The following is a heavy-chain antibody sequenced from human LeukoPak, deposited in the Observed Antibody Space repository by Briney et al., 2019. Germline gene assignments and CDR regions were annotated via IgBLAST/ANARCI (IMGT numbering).Heavy chain of an antibody. CDR2: ISAYNGNT. V-gene: IGHV1-18*01. J-gene: IGHJ6*03. CDR3: ARGTRGATPRYYYYMDV. CDR1: GYTFTSYG. D-gene: IGHD1-26*01. Sequence: GASVKVSCKASGYTFTSYGISWVRQAPGQRLEWMGWISAYNGNTNYAQKLQGRVTMTTDTSTSTAYMELSSLRSEDTAVYYCARGTRGATPRYYYYMDVWGKGTTVTISS.